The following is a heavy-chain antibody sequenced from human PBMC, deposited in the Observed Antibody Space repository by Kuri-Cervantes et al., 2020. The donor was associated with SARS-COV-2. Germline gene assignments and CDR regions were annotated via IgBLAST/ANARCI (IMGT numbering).Heavy chain of an antibody. CDR3: ARTAGYCSGGSCYDY. V-gene: IGHV5-51*01. CDR1: GYSFTSYW. D-gene: IGHD2-15*01. J-gene: IGHJ4*02. CDR2: IYPGVSDT. Sequence: GGSLRLSSKGSGYSFTSYWISWVRQMPGKGLEWMGIIYPGVSDTRYSPSFQGQVTISADKSISTAYLQWSSLKASDTAMYYCARTAGYCSGGSCYDYWGQGTLVTVSS.